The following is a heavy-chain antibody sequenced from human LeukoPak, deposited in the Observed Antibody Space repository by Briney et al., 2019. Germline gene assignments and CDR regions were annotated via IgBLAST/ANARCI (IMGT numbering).Heavy chain of an antibody. D-gene: IGHD3-10*01. CDR3: ARDLRTVRGVIIGRDY. J-gene: IGHJ4*02. V-gene: IGHV4-31*03. CDR2: IYYSGST. CDR1: GGSISSGDYH. Sequence: PSETLSLTCTVSGGSISSGDYHWSWIRQHPGKGLEWIGYIYYSGSTYYNPSLKSRVTISVDTSKNQFSLKLSSVTAADTAVYYCARDLRTVRGVIIGRDYWGQGTLVTVSS.